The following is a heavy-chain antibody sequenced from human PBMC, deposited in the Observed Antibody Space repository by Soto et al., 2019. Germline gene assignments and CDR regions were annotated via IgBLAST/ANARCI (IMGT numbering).Heavy chain of an antibody. CDR1: GFTFSSYS. D-gene: IGHD5-12*01. J-gene: IGHJ3*02. V-gene: IGHV3-21*01. CDR2: ISSSSSYI. CDR3: AREALRRGYSGYDHAFDI. Sequence: GGSLRLSCAASGFTFSSYSMNWVRQAPGKGLEWVSSISSSSSYIYYADSVKGRFTISRDNAKNSLYLQMNSLRAEDTAVYYCAREALRRGYSGYDHAFDIWGQGTMVTVSS.